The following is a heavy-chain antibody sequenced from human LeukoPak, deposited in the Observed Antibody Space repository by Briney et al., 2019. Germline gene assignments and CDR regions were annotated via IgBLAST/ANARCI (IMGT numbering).Heavy chain of an antibody. J-gene: IGHJ6*02. V-gene: IGHV4-4*07. CDR3: AREEIAAAGMYYGMDV. D-gene: IGHD6-13*01. CDR2: IYTSGST. CDR1: GGSISSYY. Sequence: SETLSLTCTVSGGSISSYYWSWIRRPAGKGLEWIGRIYTSGSTNYNPSLKSRVTMSVDTSKNQFSLKLSSVTAADTAVYYCAREEIAAAGMYYGMDVWGQGTTVTVSS.